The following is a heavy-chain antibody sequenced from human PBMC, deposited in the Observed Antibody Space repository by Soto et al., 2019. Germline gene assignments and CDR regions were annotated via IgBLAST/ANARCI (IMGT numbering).Heavy chain of an antibody. Sequence: GGSLRLSCAASGFTFSSYAMSWVRQAPGRGLEWVSAISGSGGSTYYADSVKGRSTISRDNSKNTLYLQMNNLRAEDTAVYYCAKDYYDSSGYYGAFDVWGQGTMITVSS. V-gene: IGHV3-23*01. J-gene: IGHJ3*01. D-gene: IGHD3-22*01. CDR1: GFTFSSYA. CDR2: ISGSGGST. CDR3: AKDYYDSSGYYGAFDV.